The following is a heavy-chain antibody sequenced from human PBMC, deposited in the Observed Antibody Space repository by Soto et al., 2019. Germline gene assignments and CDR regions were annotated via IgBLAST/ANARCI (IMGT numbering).Heavy chain of an antibody. CDR2: IYYSGTT. Sequence: SETLSITGTVSGDSITSNSYFWAWIRQPPGKGLEWIGSIYYSGTTYYNPSLKSRVTISVDRSKNQFSLKLSSVTAATTAVYYCARHFSVDYFDYWGQGALVTVSS. CDR3: ARHFSVDYFDY. V-gene: IGHV4-39*01. CDR1: GDSITSNSYF. J-gene: IGHJ4*02.